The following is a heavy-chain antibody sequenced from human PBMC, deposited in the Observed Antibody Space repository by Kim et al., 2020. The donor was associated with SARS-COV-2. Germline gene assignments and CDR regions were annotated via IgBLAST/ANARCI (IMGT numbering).Heavy chain of an antibody. Sequence: SVKVSCKASGDTFSSYAISWVRQAPGQGLEWMGWIIPIFGKANYSQKFQGRVTITADKSTSTAYMELSSLRSEDTAVYYCARDPPYYYDSSGYPRMDVWGQGTTVTVSS. V-gene: IGHV1-69*06. CDR3: ARDPPYYYDSSGYPRMDV. J-gene: IGHJ6*02. CDR1: GDTFSSYA. D-gene: IGHD3-22*01. CDR2: IIPIFGKA.